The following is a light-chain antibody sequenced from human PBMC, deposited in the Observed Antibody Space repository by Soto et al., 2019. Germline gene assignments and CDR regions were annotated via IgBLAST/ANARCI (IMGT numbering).Light chain of an antibody. V-gene: IGKV1-5*01. CDR1: QSISSW. J-gene: IGKJ5*01. CDR3: QQYNSYSLT. Sequence: DIQMTQSPSTLSASVGDRVTITCRAIQSISSWLAWYQQKPGKAPKLLIYDASSLESGVPSRFSGSGSGTEFTLTISSLQPDDFATYYCQQYNSYSLTFGQGTRLENK. CDR2: DAS.